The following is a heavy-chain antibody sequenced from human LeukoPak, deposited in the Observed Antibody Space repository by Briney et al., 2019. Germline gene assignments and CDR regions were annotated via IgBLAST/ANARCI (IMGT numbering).Heavy chain of an antibody. D-gene: IGHD2-2*01. CDR1: GGSFSGYY. CDR2: INHSGST. V-gene: IGHV4-34*01. Sequence: PSETLSLTCAVYGGSFSGYYWSWIRQPPGKGLEWIGEINHSGSTDCNPSLKSRVTISVDTSKNQFSLKLSSVTAADTAVYYCARGRGVVVPAADDYWGQGTLVTVSS. J-gene: IGHJ4*02. CDR3: ARGRGVVVPAADDY.